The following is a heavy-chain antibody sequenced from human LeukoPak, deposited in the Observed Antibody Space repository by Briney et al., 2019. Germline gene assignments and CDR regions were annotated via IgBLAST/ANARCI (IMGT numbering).Heavy chain of an antibody. CDR3: ARGDASGRPGIGFDC. CDR1: GGSISNSY. Sequence: SETLSLTCTVAGGSISNSYWSWVRQPPGKGLECLGFFHDSESTTSNPSLKGRVSSSLATPRKHGFRWLSAGTAATRALISCARGDASGRPGIGFDCWGQGTLVSVSS. D-gene: IGHD1-26*01. CDR2: FHDSEST. J-gene: IGHJ4*02. V-gene: IGHV4-59*01.